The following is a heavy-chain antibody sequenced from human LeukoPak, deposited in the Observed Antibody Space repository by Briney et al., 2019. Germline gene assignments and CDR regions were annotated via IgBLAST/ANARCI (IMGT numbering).Heavy chain of an antibody. CDR1: GFTFSSYA. J-gene: IGHJ4*02. CDR3: AKDRFDYYDSSGYPL. CDR2: ISGSGGST. V-gene: IGHV3-23*01. D-gene: IGHD3-22*01. Sequence: GGSLRLSCAASGFTFSSYAMSWVRKAPGKGLEWVSAISGSGGSTYYADSVKGRFTISRDNSKNTLYLQMNSLRAEDTAVYYCAKDRFDYYDSSGYPLWGQGTLVTVSS.